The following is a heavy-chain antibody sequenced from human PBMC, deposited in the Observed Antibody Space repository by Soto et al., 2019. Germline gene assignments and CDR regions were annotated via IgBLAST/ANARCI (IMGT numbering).Heavy chain of an antibody. CDR1: GGSISSGDYY. D-gene: IGHD5-12*01. J-gene: IGHJ6*02. V-gene: IGHV4-31*03. CDR2: IYYSGST. CDR3: ARALGSGYPHYYYGMDV. Sequence: SETLSLTCTVSGGSISSGDYYWSWIRQHPGKGLEWIGYIYYSGSTYYNPSLKSRVTISVDTSKNQFSLKLSSVTAADTAVYYCARALGSGYPHYYYGMDVWGQGTTVTVSS.